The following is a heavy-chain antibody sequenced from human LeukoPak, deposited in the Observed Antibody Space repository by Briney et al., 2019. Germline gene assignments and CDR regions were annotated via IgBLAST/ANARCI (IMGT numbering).Heavy chain of an antibody. V-gene: IGHV1-69*13. J-gene: IGHJ4*02. CDR2: IIPIFGTA. Sequence: SVKVSCKASGGTFSSYAISWVRQAPGQGLEWMGGIIPIFGTANYAQKSQGRVTITADESTSTAYMELSSLRSEDTAVYYCASGAIVGATPPDYWGQGTLVTVSS. CDR1: GGTFSSYA. D-gene: IGHD1-26*01. CDR3: ASGAIVGATPPDY.